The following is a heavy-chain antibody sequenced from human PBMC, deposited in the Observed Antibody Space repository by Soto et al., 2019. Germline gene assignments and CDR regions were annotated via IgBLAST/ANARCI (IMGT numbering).Heavy chain of an antibody. J-gene: IGHJ6*03. CDR3: TPSGRFLEWPNSDYYYYYMDV. CDR2: IRSKANSYAT. Sequence: GGSLRLSCAASGFTFNGSAMHWVLQASGKGLEWVGRIRSKANSYATAYAASVKGRFTISRDDSKNTAYLQMNSLKTEDTAVYYCTPSGRFLEWPNSDYYYYYMDVWGKGTTVTVSS. CDR1: GFTFNGSA. V-gene: IGHV3-73*01. D-gene: IGHD3-3*01.